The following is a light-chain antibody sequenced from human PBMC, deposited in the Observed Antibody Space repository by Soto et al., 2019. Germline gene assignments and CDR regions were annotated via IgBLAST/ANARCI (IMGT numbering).Light chain of an antibody. V-gene: IGKV3-20*01. CDR1: HSVSNNY. Sequence: EVVLTQSPGTLSLSPGERASRSCRASHSVSNNYLAWYQQKPGQSPTLLIFGSTDRATGIPDRFSGSGSGTDFTLTISRLEPEDFAVYYCQQYGSSPPYTFGQGTKLEIK. CDR2: GST. CDR3: QQYGSSPPYT. J-gene: IGKJ2*01.